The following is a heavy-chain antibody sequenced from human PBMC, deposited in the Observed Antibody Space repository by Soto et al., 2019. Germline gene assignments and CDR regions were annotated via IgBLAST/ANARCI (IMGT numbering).Heavy chain of an antibody. CDR2: INPNSGGT. D-gene: IGHD6-25*01. V-gene: IGHV1-2*02. J-gene: IGHJ5*02. Sequence: QVQLVQSGAEVKKPGASVKVSCKASGYTFTGYYMHWVRQAPGQGLEWMGWINPNSGGTNYAQKFQGRVTMTRDTAIXXXXMELSRLRSDDTAVYYCARDRGIAASMGIWFDPWGQGTLVTVSS. CDR1: GYTFTGYY. CDR3: ARDRGIAASMGIWFDP.